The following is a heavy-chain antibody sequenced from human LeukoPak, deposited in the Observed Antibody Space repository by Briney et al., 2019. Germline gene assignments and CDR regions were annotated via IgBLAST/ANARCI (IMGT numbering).Heavy chain of an antibody. V-gene: IGHV3-21*01. CDR1: EFTFSNYN. CDR2: ISSSSSYM. J-gene: IGHJ3*02. CDR3: ARQVVTLSSDAFDI. D-gene: IGHD2-21*02. Sequence: GGSLRLSCAASEFTFSNYNMNWVRQAPGRGLEWVSSISSSSSYMYYADSVEGRFTISRDNSENRLYLQINSLRAEDTAVYYCARQVVTLSSDAFDIWGQGTMVTVSS.